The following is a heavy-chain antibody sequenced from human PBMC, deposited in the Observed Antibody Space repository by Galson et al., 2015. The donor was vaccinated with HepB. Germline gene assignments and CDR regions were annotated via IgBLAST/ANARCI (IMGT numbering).Heavy chain of an antibody. CDR3: AKDASTDYDFWSGYLYYFDY. D-gene: IGHD3-3*01. CDR2: ISGSGGST. Sequence: SLRLSCAASGFTFSSYAMSWVRQAPGKGLEWVSAISGSGGSTYYADSVKGRFTISRDNSKNTLYLQMNSLRAEDTAVYYCAKDASTDYDFWSGYLYYFDYWGQGTLVTVSS. CDR1: GFTFSSYA. V-gene: IGHV3-23*01. J-gene: IGHJ4*02.